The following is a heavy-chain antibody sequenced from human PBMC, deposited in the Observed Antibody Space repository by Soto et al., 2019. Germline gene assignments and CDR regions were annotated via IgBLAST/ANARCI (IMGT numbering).Heavy chain of an antibody. D-gene: IGHD3-3*01. CDR1: GGSMSSYY. CDR2: VYSSGGT. V-gene: IGHV4-4*07. Sequence: SETLSLTCTVSGGSMSSYYWTWIRQPAGKGLEWIGRVYSSGGTHYSPSLKSRVTVSLDTSKNQFSLRLLSVTDADTAVYFCARGQRFSDWFDPWGQGTLVTVSS. J-gene: IGHJ5*02. CDR3: ARGQRFSDWFDP.